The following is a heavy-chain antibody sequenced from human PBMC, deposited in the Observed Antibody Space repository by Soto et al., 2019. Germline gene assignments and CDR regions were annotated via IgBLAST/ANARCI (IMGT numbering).Heavy chain of an antibody. CDR1: GGSFSGYY. V-gene: IGHV4-34*01. D-gene: IGHD1-1*01. Sequence: SETLSLTCAVYGGSFSGYYWSWIRQPPGKGLEWIGEINHSGSPNYNPSLKSRVTISVDTSKNQFSLKLSSVTAADTAVYYCARGPISTTGTTYYYYMDVWGKGTTVTVSS. J-gene: IGHJ6*03. CDR2: INHSGSP. CDR3: ARGPISTTGTTYYYYMDV.